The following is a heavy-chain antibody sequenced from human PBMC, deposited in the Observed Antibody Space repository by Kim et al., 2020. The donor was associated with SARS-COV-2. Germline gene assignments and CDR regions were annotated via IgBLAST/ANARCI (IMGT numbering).Heavy chain of an antibody. CDR3: AKDYRDGDCYDY. CDR1: GFTFSSYA. D-gene: IGHD2-8*01. CDR2: ISGSGGST. J-gene: IGHJ4*02. Sequence: GGSLRLSCAASGFTFSSYAMSWVRQAPGKGLEWVSAISGSGGSTYYADSVKGRFTISRDNSKNTLYLQMNSLRAEDTSVYYCAKDYRDGDCYDYWGQGTLVTVSS. V-gene: IGHV3-23*01.